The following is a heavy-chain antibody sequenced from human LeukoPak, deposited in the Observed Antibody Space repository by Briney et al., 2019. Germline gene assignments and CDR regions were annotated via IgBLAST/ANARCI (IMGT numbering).Heavy chain of an antibody. V-gene: IGHV1-69*02. Sequence: WASVKVSCKVSGSTLTELSMHWVRQASGQGLEWMGRIVPILGIANYAQKFQGRVKITADKSTSTAYMELSILRSEDAAVYYCASLGYSSSWYVYWGKGTLVTLSS. D-gene: IGHD6-13*01. CDR3: ASLGYSSSWYVY. CDR2: IVPILGIA. CDR1: GSTLTELS. J-gene: IGHJ4*02.